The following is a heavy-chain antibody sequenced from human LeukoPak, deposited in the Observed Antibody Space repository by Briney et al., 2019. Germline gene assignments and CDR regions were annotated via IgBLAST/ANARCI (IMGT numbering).Heavy chain of an antibody. CDR3: ARESAITSVAGTFDY. CDR2: IIPILGIA. CDR1: GGTFSSYA. Sequence: ASVKVSCKASGGTFSSYAISWVRQAPGQGLEWMGRIIPILGIANYAQKFQGRVTITADKSASTAYMELSSLRSEDTAVYYCARESAITSVAGTFDYWGQGTLVTVSS. V-gene: IGHV1-69*04. D-gene: IGHD6-19*01. J-gene: IGHJ4*02.